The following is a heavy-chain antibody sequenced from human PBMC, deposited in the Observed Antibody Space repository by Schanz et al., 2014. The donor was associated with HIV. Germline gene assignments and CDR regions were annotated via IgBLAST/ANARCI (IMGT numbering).Heavy chain of an antibody. CDR3: ARETSGFSTSWPPRYHYYGMDV. V-gene: IGHV3-30-3*01. J-gene: IGHJ6*02. Sequence: QVQLVESGGGVVQPGRSLRLSCAASGFTFSSYAMHWVRQAPGKGLEWVAVISYDGSNEYYADSVKGRFTISRDNSKNTLYLEMNSLRAGDAAVYYCARETSGFSTSWPPRYHYYGMDVWGQGTTVTVSS. CDR2: ISYDGSNE. CDR1: GFTFSSYA. D-gene: IGHD6-13*01.